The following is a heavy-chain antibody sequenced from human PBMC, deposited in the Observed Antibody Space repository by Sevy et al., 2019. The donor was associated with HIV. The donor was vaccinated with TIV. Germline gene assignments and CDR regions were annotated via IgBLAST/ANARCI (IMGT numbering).Heavy chain of an antibody. D-gene: IGHD2-15*01. CDR3: AKHEAATPYYYYGMDV. CDR2: ISYDGSNK. Sequence: GGSLRLSCAASGFTFRTYAMTWVRQAPGKGLEWVAVISYDGSNKFYADSVKGRFTISRDNSKNTLYLQMNSLRADDTAVYYCAKHEAATPYYYYGMDVWGQGTPVTVSS. J-gene: IGHJ6*02. CDR1: GFTFRTYA. V-gene: IGHV3-30*18.